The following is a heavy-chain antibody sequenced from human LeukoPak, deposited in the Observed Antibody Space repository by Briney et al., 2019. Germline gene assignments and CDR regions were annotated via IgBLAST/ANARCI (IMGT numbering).Heavy chain of an antibody. D-gene: IGHD3-9*01. J-gene: IGHJ4*02. Sequence: PSETLSLTCTGYGGSISSYYWSWVRQPPGKELEGIANIYYSGSANYNPSLKSRVTISLNMSRNQFSLRLNSVTAADSAVYYCAGSSNWLSFDYWGQGTLVTASS. CDR3: AGSSNWLSFDY. CDR1: GGSISSYY. CDR2: IYYSGSA. V-gene: IGHV4-59*01.